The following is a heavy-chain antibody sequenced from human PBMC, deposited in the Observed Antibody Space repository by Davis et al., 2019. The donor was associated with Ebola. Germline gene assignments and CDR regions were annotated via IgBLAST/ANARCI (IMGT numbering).Heavy chain of an antibody. Sequence: SETLSLTCAVSGDSISSSNWWSWVRQPPGKGLEWIGEISQSGSTNYNPSLKSRVTISVDKSKNQFSLKLSSVTAADTAVYYCARSLRGYSGYDPYYFDYWGQGTLVTVSS. CDR2: ISQSGST. J-gene: IGHJ4*02. CDR3: ARSLRGYSGYDPYYFDY. V-gene: IGHV4-4*02. D-gene: IGHD5-12*01. CDR1: GDSISSSNW.